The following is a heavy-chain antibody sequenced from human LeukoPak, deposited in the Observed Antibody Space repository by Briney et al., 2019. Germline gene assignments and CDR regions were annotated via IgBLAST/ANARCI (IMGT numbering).Heavy chain of an antibody. CDR3: ARASRQQLAKFDY. J-gene: IGHJ4*02. D-gene: IGHD6-13*01. V-gene: IGHV4-39*07. CDR1: GGSISSSSYY. CDR2: IYYSGST. Sequence: PSETLSLTCTVSGGSISSSSYYWGWIRQPPGKGLEWIGSIYYSGSTYYNPSLKGRVTISVDTSKNQFSLKLSSVTAADTAVYYCARASRQQLAKFDYWGQGTLVTVSS.